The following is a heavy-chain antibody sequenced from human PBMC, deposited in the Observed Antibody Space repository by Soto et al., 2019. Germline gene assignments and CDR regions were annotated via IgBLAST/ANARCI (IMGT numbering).Heavy chain of an antibody. J-gene: IGHJ4*02. CDR3: ARAGPGIAVAGTYYFDY. D-gene: IGHD6-19*01. V-gene: IGHV1-69*13. CDR1: GGTXISYA. CDR2: IIPIFCTA. Sequence: SXKVSFKASGGTXISYAISLVRQAPGQGLEWMGGIIPIFCTANYAQKFQGIFTITAYESTSTAYMELSSLRSEDTAVYYFARAGPGIAVAGTYYFDYWGQGTLGTVS.